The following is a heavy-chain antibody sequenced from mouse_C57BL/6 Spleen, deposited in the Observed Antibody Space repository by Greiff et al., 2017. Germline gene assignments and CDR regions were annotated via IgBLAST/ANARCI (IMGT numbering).Heavy chain of an antibody. J-gene: IGHJ3*01. CDR1: GYPFPCHW. V-gene: IGHV1-52*01. D-gene: IGHD4-1*01. CDR2: IDPSDSET. CDR3: ATTGTIAY. Sequence: QVQLQQPGAELVRPGSSVKLSCKASGYPFPCHWMHRVKPRPIQGLEWICNIDPSDSETHYNQKFKDKATVAEDKSSSTAYMQLSSLTAEDSAVYYCATTGTIAYWGQGTLVTVSA.